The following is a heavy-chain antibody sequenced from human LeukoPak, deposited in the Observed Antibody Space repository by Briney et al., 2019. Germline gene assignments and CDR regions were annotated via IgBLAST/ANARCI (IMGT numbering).Heavy chain of an antibody. Sequence: PGGSLRLSCAASGFTFSSYTMNWVRQAPGKGLEWVSSTSMSSSYIYYAESVKGRFTISRDNAKNSLYLQMNSLRAEDMAAYYCARGGPHDYSDYCFDYWGQGTLVTVSS. J-gene: IGHJ4*02. D-gene: IGHD4-11*01. CDR2: TSMSSSYI. V-gene: IGHV3-21*01. CDR3: ARGGPHDYSDYCFDY. CDR1: GFTFSSYT.